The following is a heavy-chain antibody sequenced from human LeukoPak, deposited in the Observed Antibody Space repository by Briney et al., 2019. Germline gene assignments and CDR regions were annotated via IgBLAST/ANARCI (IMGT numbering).Heavy chain of an antibody. D-gene: IGHD3-9*01. CDR3: ARESRYYDILTGYYIGDFDY. V-gene: IGHV3-21*01. CDR2: ISSSSSYI. J-gene: IGHJ4*02. Sequence: GGSLRLSCAASGFTFSSYSMNWVRQAPGKGLEWVSSISSSSSYIYYADSVKGRFTISRDNAKNSLYLQMNSLRADDTAVYYCARESRYYDILTGYYIGDFDYWGQGTLVTVSS. CDR1: GFTFSSYS.